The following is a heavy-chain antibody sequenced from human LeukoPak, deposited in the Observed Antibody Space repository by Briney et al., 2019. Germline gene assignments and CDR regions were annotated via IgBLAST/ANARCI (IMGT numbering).Heavy chain of an antibody. CDR1: GFTFSSYW. D-gene: IGHD1-26*01. CDR2: ISSDGSSA. J-gene: IGHJ4*02. V-gene: IGHV3-74*01. Sequence: GGSLRLSCAASGFTFSSYWMHWVRQAPGKGLVWVSRISSDGSSASYADSVKGRFTISRDNAKNTLYLQMNSLRAEDTAVYYCARYSGSFYWGQGTLVTVSS. CDR3: ARYSGSFY.